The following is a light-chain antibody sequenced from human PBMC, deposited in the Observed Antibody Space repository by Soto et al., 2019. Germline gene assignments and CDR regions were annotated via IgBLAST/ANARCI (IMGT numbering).Light chain of an antibody. CDR1: QSVDRSY. CDR3: QQYGRSLRYT. J-gene: IGKJ2*01. Sequence: EIVLTQSPGTLSLSPGEGATLSCRASQSVDRSYLAWYQQKPGQAPRLLIFGANTRATGIPDRFSGSGSGTDFTLRISRLEPEDFAVYYCQQYGRSLRYTVGRGTKVEIQ. V-gene: IGKV3-20*01. CDR2: GAN.